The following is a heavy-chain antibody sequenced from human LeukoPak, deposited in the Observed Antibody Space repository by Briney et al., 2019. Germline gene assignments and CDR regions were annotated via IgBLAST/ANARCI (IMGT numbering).Heavy chain of an antibody. J-gene: IGHJ6*03. CDR1: GGSISSYY. CDR2: IYYSGST. CDR3: ARGGGGGYYYYMDV. Sequence: SETLSLTCTVSGGSISSYYWSWIRQPPGKGLEWIGYIYYSGSTNYNPSLKSRVTISVDTSKNQFSLKLSSVTAADTAVDYCARGGGGGYYYYMDVWGKGTTVTVSS. V-gene: IGHV4-59*01. D-gene: IGHD2-15*01.